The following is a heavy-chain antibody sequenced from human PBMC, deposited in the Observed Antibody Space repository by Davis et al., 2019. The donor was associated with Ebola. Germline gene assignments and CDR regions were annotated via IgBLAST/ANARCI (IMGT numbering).Heavy chain of an antibody. CDR2: IKQDGSEK. CDR3: ARDPGTGPNDY. J-gene: IGHJ4*02. Sequence: GESLKISCAASGFTFSSYWMSWVRQAPGKGLEWVANIKQDGSEKYYVDSVKGRFTISRDNAKNSLYLQMNSLRAEDTAVYYCARDPGTGPNDYWGQGTLVTVSS. D-gene: IGHD1-7*01. CDR1: GFTFSSYW. V-gene: IGHV3-7*03.